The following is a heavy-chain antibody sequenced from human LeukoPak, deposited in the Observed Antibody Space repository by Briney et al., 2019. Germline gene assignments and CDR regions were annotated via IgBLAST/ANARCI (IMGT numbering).Heavy chain of an antibody. V-gene: IGHV4-39*01. CDR2: IYYSGST. Sequence: PSETLSLTCTVSGGSISSSSYYWGWIRQPPGKGLEWIGSIYYSGSTYYNPSLKSRVTISVDTSKNQFSLKLSSVTAADTAVYYCARPRWADDSSGYFDAFDIWGQGTMVTVSS. CDR3: ARPRWADDSSGYFDAFDI. D-gene: IGHD3-22*01. CDR1: GGSISSSSYY. J-gene: IGHJ3*02.